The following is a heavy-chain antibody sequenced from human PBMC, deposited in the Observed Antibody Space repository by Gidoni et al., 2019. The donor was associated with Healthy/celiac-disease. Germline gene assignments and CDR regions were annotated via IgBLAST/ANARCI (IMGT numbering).Heavy chain of an antibody. V-gene: IGHV3-23*01. CDR2: ISGSGGST. J-gene: IGHJ4*02. CDR3: AKDRSGSYSTTLGY. CDR1: GFTFCSYA. Sequence: EVQLLESGGGLVQPGGSLRLSCAASGFTFCSYAMSWVRQAPGKGLEWVSAISGSGGSTYYADSVKGRFTISRDNSKNTLYLQMNSLRAEDTAVYYCAKDRSGSYSTTLGYWGQGTLVTVSS. D-gene: IGHD1-26*01.